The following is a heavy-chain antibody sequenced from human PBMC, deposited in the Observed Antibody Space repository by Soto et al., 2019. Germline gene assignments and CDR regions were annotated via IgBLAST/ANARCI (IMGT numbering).Heavy chain of an antibody. D-gene: IGHD2-8*01. CDR2: ISSGGTTP. CDR3: ARPRMVGALYYALDV. Sequence: QAHLVESGGGLVKPGGSLRLSCAASGLTFSDYYMSWIRQAPGKGLEWLTYISSGGTTPYYADSVKGRFTISRDNAKNSLYLQMNSLRAEDTAIYYCARPRMVGALYYALDVWGQGTTVTVS. CDR1: GLTFSDYY. V-gene: IGHV3-11*01. J-gene: IGHJ6*02.